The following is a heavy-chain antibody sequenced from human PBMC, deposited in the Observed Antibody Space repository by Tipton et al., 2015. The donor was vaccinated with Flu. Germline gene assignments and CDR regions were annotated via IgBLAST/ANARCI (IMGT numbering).Heavy chain of an antibody. CDR1: GFTFSSYW. Sequence: SLRLSCAASGFTFSSYWMHWVRQAPGTGLVWVSRIRYDGSSTDYVDSVKGRFTISRDNAKNMLYLQMNSLRAEDTAVYYCARVEGSGTQSLHHWGQGTLVTVSS. CDR2: IRYDGSST. V-gene: IGHV3-74*01. CDR3: ARVEGSGTQSLHH. D-gene: IGHD1-26*01. J-gene: IGHJ5*02.